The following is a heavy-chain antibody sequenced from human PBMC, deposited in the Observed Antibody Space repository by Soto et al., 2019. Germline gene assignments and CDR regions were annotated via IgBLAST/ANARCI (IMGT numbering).Heavy chain of an antibody. J-gene: IGHJ6*02. V-gene: IGHV4-59*01. Sequence: PSETLSLTCSVSGDSISHYYWSWIRQSPGKGLEWIGYIHDSKTNTNPSLQSRATLSMDTSGNQLSLRLTSVTAADTAIYYCARARVNLLREIVKYNMDLWGQGTTVTVSS. CDR3: ARARVNLLREIVKYNMDL. D-gene: IGHD1-1*01. CDR2: IHDSKT. CDR1: GDSISHYY.